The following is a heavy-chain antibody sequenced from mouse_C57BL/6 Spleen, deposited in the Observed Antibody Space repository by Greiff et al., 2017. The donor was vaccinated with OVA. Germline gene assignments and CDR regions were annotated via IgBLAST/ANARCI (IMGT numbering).Heavy chain of an antibody. CDR3: ARRSNYGAMDY. Sequence: QVQLKQSGAELVKPGASVKISCKASGYAFSSYWMNWVKQRPGQGLEWIGQIYPGDGDTNYNGKFKGKATLTADKSSSTAYMQLSSLTSEDSAVYFCARRSNYGAMDYWGQGTSVTVSS. J-gene: IGHJ4*01. CDR2: IYPGDGDT. CDR1: GYAFSSYW. D-gene: IGHD2-5*01. V-gene: IGHV1-80*01.